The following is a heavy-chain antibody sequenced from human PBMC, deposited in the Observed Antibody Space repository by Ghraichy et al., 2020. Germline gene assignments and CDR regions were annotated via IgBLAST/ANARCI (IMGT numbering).Heavy chain of an antibody. V-gene: IGHV3-48*03. CDR3: ARRDWTFDY. Sequence: GGSLRLSCAASGFTFSSYEMNWVRQAPGKGLEWVSYISSSGSTIYYADSVKGRFTISRDNAKNSLYLQMNSLRAEDTAVYYCARRDWTFDYWGQGTLVTVSS. CDR1: GFTFSSYE. J-gene: IGHJ4*02. D-gene: IGHD5-24*01. CDR2: ISSSGSTI.